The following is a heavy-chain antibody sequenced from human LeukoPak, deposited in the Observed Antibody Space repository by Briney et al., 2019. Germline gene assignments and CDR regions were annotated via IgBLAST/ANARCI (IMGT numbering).Heavy chain of an antibody. Sequence: GGSLRLSCAASGFTFSSYAMSWVRQAPGKGLEWVSGISWNSGSIGYADSVKGRFTISRDNAKNSLYLQMNSLRAEDTALYYCAKGTYGDSPYYFDYWGQGTLVTVSS. CDR1: GFTFSSYA. D-gene: IGHD4-17*01. CDR3: AKGTYGDSPYYFDY. CDR2: ISWNSGSI. J-gene: IGHJ4*02. V-gene: IGHV3-9*01.